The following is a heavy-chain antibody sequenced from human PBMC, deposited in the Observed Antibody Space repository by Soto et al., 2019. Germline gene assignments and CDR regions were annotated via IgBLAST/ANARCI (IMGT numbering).Heavy chain of an antibody. V-gene: IGHV1-69*02. CDR2: IIPILGIA. D-gene: IGHD4-4*01. Sequence: ASVKVSCKASGGTFSSYTISWVRQAPGQGLEWMGRIIPILGIANYAQKFQGRVTITADKSTSTAYMELSSLRSEDTAVYYCARVGISGYSNYLDYWGQGTLVTVSS. CDR1: GGTFSSYT. CDR3: ARVGISGYSNYLDY. J-gene: IGHJ4*02.